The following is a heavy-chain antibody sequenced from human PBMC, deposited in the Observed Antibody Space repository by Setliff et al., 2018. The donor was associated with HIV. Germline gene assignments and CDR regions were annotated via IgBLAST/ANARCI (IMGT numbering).Heavy chain of an antibody. J-gene: IGHJ4*02. V-gene: IGHV4-34*01. CDR2: ITQSGST. D-gene: IGHD1-1*01. CDR1: SESFSGYY. CDR3: ARTRALQSDNWNPFDG. Sequence: KTSETLSLTCAVYSESFSGYYWSWIRQSPGLGLEWIGDITQSGSTTYNPSLKSRVIISVDTSKNQFSLKMFSVTAADTAVYFCARTRALQSDNWNPFDGWGQGTVVTVSS.